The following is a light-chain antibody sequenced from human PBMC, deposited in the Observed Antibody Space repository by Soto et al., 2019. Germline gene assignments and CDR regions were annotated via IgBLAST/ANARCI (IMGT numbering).Light chain of an antibody. Sequence: QPVLTQPASVSGSPGHSITISCTGTSNDVGGYDYVSWFQQHPDKAPKLLIYDVTNRPSGVSNRFSGSKSGSTASLTISGLQAEDEADYYCSSYTSSSTVLFGGGTKVTVL. J-gene: IGLJ2*01. CDR1: SNDVGGYDY. V-gene: IGLV2-14*01. CDR3: SSYTSSSTVL. CDR2: DVT.